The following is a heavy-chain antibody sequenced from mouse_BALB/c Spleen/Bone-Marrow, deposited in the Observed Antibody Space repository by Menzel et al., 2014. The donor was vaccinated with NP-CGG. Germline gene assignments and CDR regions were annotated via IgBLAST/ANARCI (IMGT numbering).Heavy chain of an antibody. CDR3: TRSFPY. CDR1: GYTFTSYW. Sequence: LQQPGSELVRPGASVKLSCKASGYTFTSYWMHWVKQRPGQGLEWIGNIYPGSGSTNHDEKFKSKATLTVDTSSSTAYMQLSSLTSEDSAVYYCTRSFPYWGQGTLVTVSA. J-gene: IGHJ3*01. V-gene: IGHV1S22*01. CDR2: IYPGSGST.